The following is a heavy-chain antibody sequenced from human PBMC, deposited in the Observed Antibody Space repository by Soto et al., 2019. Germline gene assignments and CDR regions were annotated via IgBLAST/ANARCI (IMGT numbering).Heavy chain of an antibody. J-gene: IGHJ4*02. Sequence: QVHLVQSGAEVKKPGASVKVSCKGSGYGFTTYGITWVRQAPGQGLEWMAWISAHDGNTNYAQKLQGRVTVTRDTSTSTAYMELRSLRSDDTAVYYCARGRYGDYWGQGDLGTVSS. CDR1: GYGFTTYG. D-gene: IGHD1-1*01. CDR3: ARGRYGDY. CDR2: ISAHDGNT. V-gene: IGHV1-18*01.